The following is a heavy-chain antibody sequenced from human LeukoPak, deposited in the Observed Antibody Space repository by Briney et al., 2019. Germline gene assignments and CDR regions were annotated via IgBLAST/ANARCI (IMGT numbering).Heavy chain of an antibody. D-gene: IGHD3-10*01. CDR1: GGSISSGVYY. J-gene: IGHJ3*02. CDR2: IYYSGST. V-gene: IGHV4-31*03. CDR3: ARGVKGLRGAFEI. Sequence: PSETLSLTCTVSGGSISSGVYYWSWIRQHPGKGLEWIGYIYYSGSTYSNPSLKSRLTMSVDISKNQFSLKLSSVTAADTAVYYCARGVKGLRGAFEIWGQGTMVTVSS.